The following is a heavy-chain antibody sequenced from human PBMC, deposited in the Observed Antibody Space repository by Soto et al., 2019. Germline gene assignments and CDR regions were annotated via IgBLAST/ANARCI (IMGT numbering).Heavy chain of an antibody. CDR2: ISTSGNV. Sequence: SETLSLTCTVSGGSLTKYHWSWIRQSTGKGLEWIGRISTSGNVVSKASLMSRLTMSVDTSKNQFSLRLTSVTAADTAVYYCARDNNDFWSLYPLAFDYWGQGALVTVSS. V-gene: IGHV4-4*07. J-gene: IGHJ4*02. D-gene: IGHD3-3*01. CDR1: GGSLTKYH. CDR3: ARDNNDFWSLYPLAFDY.